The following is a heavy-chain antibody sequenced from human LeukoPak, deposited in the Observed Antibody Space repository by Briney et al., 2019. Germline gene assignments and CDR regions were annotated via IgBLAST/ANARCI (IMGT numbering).Heavy chain of an antibody. J-gene: IGHJ4*02. CDR3: ARERNDIVLTSYYFDY. V-gene: IGHV3-53*01. CDR1: GFSVSTNY. Sequence: GGSLRLSCAASGFSVSTNYMSWVRQAPGKGLEWVSVIYSSGNTYYADSVRGRFTISRDNSKNTLYLQMNSLRAEDTAVYYCARERNDIVLTSYYFDYWGQGTLVTVSS. CDR2: IYSSGNT. D-gene: IGHD5-12*01.